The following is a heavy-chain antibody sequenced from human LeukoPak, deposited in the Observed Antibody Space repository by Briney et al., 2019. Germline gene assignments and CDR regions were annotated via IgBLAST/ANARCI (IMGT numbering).Heavy chain of an antibody. CDR1: GFTFSSYG. CDR3: AKSKQQLVDYYYYGMDV. J-gene: IGHJ6*02. D-gene: IGHD6-13*01. CDR2: IRYDGGNK. Sequence: GGPLRLSCAASGFTFSSYGMHWVRQAPGKGLEWVAFIRYDGGNKYYPDSVKGRFTISRDNSKNTLYLQMNSLRAADTAMYYCAKSKQQLVDYYYYGMDVWGQGTTVTVSS. V-gene: IGHV3-30*02.